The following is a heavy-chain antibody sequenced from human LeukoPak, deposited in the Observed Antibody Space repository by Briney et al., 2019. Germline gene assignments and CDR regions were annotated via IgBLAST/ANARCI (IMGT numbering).Heavy chain of an antibody. D-gene: IGHD5-24*01. Sequence: GGSLRLSCAASGFSFSGSAMHRVRQASGKGLEWVGRIRSKANSFTTTYAASVKGRFTISRDDSKNTAYLQMNSLKTEDTAVYYCSRLSPDGYNPFDFDYWGQGTLVTVSS. CDR1: GFSFSGSA. V-gene: IGHV3-73*01. J-gene: IGHJ4*02. CDR2: IRSKANSFTT. CDR3: SRLSPDGYNPFDFDY.